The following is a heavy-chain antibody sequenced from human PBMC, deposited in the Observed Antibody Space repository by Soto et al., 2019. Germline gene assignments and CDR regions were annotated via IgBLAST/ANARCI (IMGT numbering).Heavy chain of an antibody. V-gene: IGHV2-5*01. CDR3: EHRKDGATTFDY. J-gene: IGHJ4*02. D-gene: IGHD1-26*01. CDR2: IYCNDDK. CDR1: GFSLSTSGVG. Sequence: QITLKESGPTLVKPTQTLTLTCTFSGFSLSTSGVGVGWIRQPPGKALEWLGLIYCNDDKRYSPSLKNRLTITKEPSKNPVVLTMTIMDPVDTATYYCEHRKDGATTFDYWRQGTLVIVSS.